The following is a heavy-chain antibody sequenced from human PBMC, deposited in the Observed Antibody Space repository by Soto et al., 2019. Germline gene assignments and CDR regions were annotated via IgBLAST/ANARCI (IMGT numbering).Heavy chain of an antibody. CDR3: AREEIFAVSARLYNYESGAYYPIRY. Sequence: QLHLQESGPGLVKPSETLFLTCAVSGSSISSIGYFWAWIRQPPGKGLEWIGSMYYSGTTYYNPSLKSLVTISVDTSKNQFSLKLTSVTAADMAVYYCAREEIFAVSARLYNYESGAYYPIRYWGQGTLVTVSS. CDR2: MYYSGTT. J-gene: IGHJ4*02. CDR1: GSSISSIGYF. D-gene: IGHD3-22*01. V-gene: IGHV4-39*02.